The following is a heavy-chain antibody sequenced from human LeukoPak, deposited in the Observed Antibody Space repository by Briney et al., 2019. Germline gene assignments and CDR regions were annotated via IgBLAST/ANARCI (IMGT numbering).Heavy chain of an antibody. CDR2: IYNSGSS. CDR3: ARGPTYSSGAYFDY. D-gene: IGHD6-19*01. CDR1: GGSISSHY. Sequence: PSETLSLTCTGSGGSISSHYWSWIRQPAGKGLEWIGRIYNSGSSNYNPSLKCRITMSVATSKNQFSLNLNSVIAAATALYYCARGPTYSSGAYFDYWGQGILVTVSS. V-gene: IGHV4-4*07. J-gene: IGHJ4*02.